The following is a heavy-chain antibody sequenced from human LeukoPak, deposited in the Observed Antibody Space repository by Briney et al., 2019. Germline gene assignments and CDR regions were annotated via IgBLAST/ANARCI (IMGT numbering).Heavy chain of an antibody. CDR2: ISGSGGST. Sequence: GGSLRLSCAASGFTFSSNAMSWVRQAPGKGLEWVSAISGSGGSTYYADSVKGRFTISRDNSKNTLYLQMDSLRAEDTAVYYCARTRSYYYYGMDVWGQGTMVTVSS. D-gene: IGHD5-24*01. V-gene: IGHV3-23*01. J-gene: IGHJ6*02. CDR3: ARTRSYYYYGMDV. CDR1: GFTFSSNA.